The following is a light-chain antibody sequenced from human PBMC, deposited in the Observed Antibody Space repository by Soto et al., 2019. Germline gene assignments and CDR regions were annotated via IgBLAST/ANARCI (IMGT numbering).Light chain of an antibody. CDR3: QQYKSFSPWT. V-gene: IGKV1-5*03. Sequence: DIQMTQSPSTLSASVGDTVTITCRASQSISSWLAWYQQKPGKAPKLLIYKASSLESGVPSRCSGSGCGTEFTPTISGLQPEDLATYYCQQYKSFSPWTFGQGTKVEIK. CDR2: KAS. CDR1: QSISSW. J-gene: IGKJ1*01.